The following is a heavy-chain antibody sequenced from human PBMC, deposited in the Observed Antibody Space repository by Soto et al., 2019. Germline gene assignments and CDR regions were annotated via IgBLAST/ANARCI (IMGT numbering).Heavy chain of an antibody. Sequence: QVPVEQSGAEVQKPGASVKVSCKTSGYTFTSHGIGWVRQAPGQGLEWMGWISTYNGNTNYAQKLQGRVTMTTDTSTRTVYMELRSLKSDDTVVYYCATLTYTSGLDYWGQGTLVTVSS. CDR2: ISTYNGNT. J-gene: IGHJ4*02. CDR1: GYTFTSHG. V-gene: IGHV1-18*01. D-gene: IGHD6-19*01. CDR3: ATLTYTSGLDY.